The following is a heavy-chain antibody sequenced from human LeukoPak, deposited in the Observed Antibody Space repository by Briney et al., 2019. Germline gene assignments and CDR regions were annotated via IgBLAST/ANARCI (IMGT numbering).Heavy chain of an antibody. Sequence: VASVKVSCKASGYTFTSYGISWVRQAPGQGLEWMGWISAYNGNTNYAQKLQGRVTITTDTSTSTAYMELSRLRSADTAVYYCASELRYGSGSQSFRVFDYWGQGTLVTVSS. CDR3: ASELRYGSGSQSFRVFDY. D-gene: IGHD3-10*01. J-gene: IGHJ4*02. CDR2: ISAYNGNT. V-gene: IGHV1-18*01. CDR1: GYTFTSYG.